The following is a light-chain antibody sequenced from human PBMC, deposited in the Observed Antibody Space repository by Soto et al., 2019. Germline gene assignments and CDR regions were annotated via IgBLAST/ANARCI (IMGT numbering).Light chain of an antibody. CDR3: QQYNNWPTWA. V-gene: IGKV3-15*01. Sequence: IVRTKSPATLSVAPGEGATLSCRASQSVDINLAWYQQKPGQAPRLLIYGASTRATGIPARFSGSGSGTEFTLTTSSLQSADFAVYYCQQYNNWPTWAFGQGTKVDIK. CDR1: QSVDIN. CDR2: GAS. J-gene: IGKJ1*01.